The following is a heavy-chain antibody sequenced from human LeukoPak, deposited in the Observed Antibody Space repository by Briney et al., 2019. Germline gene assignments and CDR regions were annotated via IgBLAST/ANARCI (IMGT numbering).Heavy chain of an antibody. CDR2: IIPILGIA. D-gene: IGHD3-10*01. V-gene: IGHV1-69*04. Sequence: ASVKVSCKASGGTFSSYAISWVRQAPGQGLEWMGRIIPILGIANYAQKFQGRVTITADKSTSTAYMELSSLRSEDTAVYYCARGGEVGWFDPLGQGTLVTVSS. CDR3: ARGGEVGWFDP. J-gene: IGHJ5*02. CDR1: GGTFSSYA.